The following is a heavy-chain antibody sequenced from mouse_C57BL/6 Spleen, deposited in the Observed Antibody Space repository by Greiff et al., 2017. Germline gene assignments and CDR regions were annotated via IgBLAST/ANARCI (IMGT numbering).Heavy chain of an antibody. D-gene: IGHD1-1*01. J-gene: IGHJ3*01. CDR2: IDPENGDT. CDR1: GFNIKDDY. CDR3: TTDYYGSSYPFAY. V-gene: IGHV14-4*01. Sequence: EVQLQQSGAELVRPGASVKLSCTASGFNIKDDYMHWVKQRPEQGLEWIGWIDPENGDTEYAPKFQGKATITADTSSNTAYLQLSSLTSEDTAVYYCTTDYYGSSYPFAYWGQGTLVTVSA.